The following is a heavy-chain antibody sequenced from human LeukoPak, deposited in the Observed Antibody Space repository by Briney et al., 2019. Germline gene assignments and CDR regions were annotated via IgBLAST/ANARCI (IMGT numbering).Heavy chain of an antibody. D-gene: IGHD2-15*01. V-gene: IGHV1-2*02. CDR3: ARDILGRSNGGSNYFGMEV. CDR1: GYTFTDYF. Sequence: ASVKVSCKASGYTFTDYFMHWVRQVPGQGLEWMGCINVYIGGAHYAQKCQDRLSMTRDTAINTAYMELSSLRSDDTAVYYCARDILGRSNGGSNYFGMEVWGQGTTVTVSS. CDR2: INVYIGGA. J-gene: IGHJ6*02.